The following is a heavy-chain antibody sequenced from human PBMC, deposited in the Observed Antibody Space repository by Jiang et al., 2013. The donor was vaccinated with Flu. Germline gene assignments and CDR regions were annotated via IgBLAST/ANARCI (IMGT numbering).Heavy chain of an antibody. CDR3: ARRISETGREYDY. D-gene: IGHD6-13*01. V-gene: IGHV5-51*01. CDR2: GYSDI. Sequence: GYSDIRYSPSFQGQVTISVDKSISTAYLQWSSLKASDTAIYYCARRISETGREYDYWGQGTLVTVSS. J-gene: IGHJ4*02.